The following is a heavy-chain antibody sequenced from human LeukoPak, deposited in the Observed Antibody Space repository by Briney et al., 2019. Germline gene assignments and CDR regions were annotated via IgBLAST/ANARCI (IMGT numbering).Heavy chain of an antibody. CDR1: GYTFTSYY. CDR2: INPSGGST. CDR3: ARRGSDSSGYYWVIDY. V-gene: IGHV1-46*01. J-gene: IGHJ4*02. D-gene: IGHD3-22*01. Sequence: EASVKVSCKASGYTFTSYYIHWVRQAPGQGLERMGIINPSGGSTNYAQKFQGRVTMTRDTSTSTVYMELSSLRSEDTAVYYCARRGSDSSGYYWVIDYWGQGTLVTVSS.